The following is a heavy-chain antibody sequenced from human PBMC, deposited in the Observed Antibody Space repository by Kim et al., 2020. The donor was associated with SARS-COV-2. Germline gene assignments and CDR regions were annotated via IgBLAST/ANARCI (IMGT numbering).Heavy chain of an antibody. CDR3: ASPGGRRGYYYYGMDV. CDR1: GGSFSGYY. CDR2: INHSGST. J-gene: IGHJ6*02. V-gene: IGHV4-34*01. Sequence: SETLSLTCAVYGGSFSGYYWSWIRQPPGKGLEWIGEINHSGSTNYNPSLKSRVTISVDTSKNQFSLKLSSVTAADTAVYYCASPGGRRGYYYYGMDVWGQGTTVTVSS. D-gene: IGHD3-10*01.